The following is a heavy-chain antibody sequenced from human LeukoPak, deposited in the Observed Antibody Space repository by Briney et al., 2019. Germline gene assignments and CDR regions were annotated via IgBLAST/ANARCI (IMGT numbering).Heavy chain of an antibody. D-gene: IGHD1-26*01. CDR2: ISPDGTST. Sequence: GGSLRLSCVASGFTFSSYSMNWVRRAPGKGLVCVSRISPDGTSTAYADPVKGRFTISRDNAQNMLFLQMNGLRVDDTAVYYCVRGAPFDCWGQGTLVTVPS. CDR1: GFTFSSYS. CDR3: VRGAPFDC. V-gene: IGHV3-74*01. J-gene: IGHJ4*02.